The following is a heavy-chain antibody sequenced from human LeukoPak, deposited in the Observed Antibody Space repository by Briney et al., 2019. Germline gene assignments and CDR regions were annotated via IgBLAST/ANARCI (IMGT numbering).Heavy chain of an antibody. D-gene: IGHD3-10*01. CDR2: IYWDDDK. CDR3: AHRPGSGSYENNWFAP. Sequence: SGPTLVKPTQTLTLTCTFSGFSLSTSGVGVGWIRQPPGKALEWLALIYWDDDKRYSPSLKSRLTITKDTSKNQVVLTMTNMDPVDTATYYCAHRPGSGSYENNWFAPWGQGTLVTVSS. CDR1: GFSLSTSGVG. J-gene: IGHJ5*02. V-gene: IGHV2-5*02.